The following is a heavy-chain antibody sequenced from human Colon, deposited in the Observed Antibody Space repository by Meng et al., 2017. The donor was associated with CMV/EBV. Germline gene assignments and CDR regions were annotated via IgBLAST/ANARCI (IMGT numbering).Heavy chain of an antibody. CDR1: GFTFSSYW. CDR3: ARLSYSSQH. J-gene: IGHJ1*01. V-gene: IGHV3-7*01. D-gene: IGHD6-13*01. CDR2: IKQDGSEK. Sequence: GESLKISCAASGFTFSSYWMSWVRQAPGKGLEWVANIKQDGSEKYYVDSVKGRFTISRDNAKNPLYLQMNSLRAEDTAVYYCARLSYSSQHWGQGTLVTVSS.